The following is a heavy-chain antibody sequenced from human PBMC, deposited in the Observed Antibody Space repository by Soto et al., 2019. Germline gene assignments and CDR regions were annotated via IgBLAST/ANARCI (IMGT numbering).Heavy chain of an antibody. CDR1: GFTFSSYA. Sequence: GGSLRLSCAASGFTFSSYAMSWVRQAPGKGPEWVSAISGSGGSTYYADSVKGRFTISRDNSKNTLYLQMNSPRAEDTAVYYCAKDLLPYGDYVEDWFDPWGQGTLVTVSS. CDR3: AKDLLPYGDYVEDWFDP. CDR2: ISGSGGST. J-gene: IGHJ5*02. V-gene: IGHV3-23*01. D-gene: IGHD4-17*01.